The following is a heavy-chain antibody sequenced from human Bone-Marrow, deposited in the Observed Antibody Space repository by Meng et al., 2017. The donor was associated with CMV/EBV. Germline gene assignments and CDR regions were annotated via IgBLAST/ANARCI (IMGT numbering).Heavy chain of an antibody. V-gene: IGHV1-2*02. D-gene: IGHD3-3*01. J-gene: IGHJ4*02. CDR2: INPNSGGT. CDR1: GYTFTGYY. Sequence: ASVKVSCKASGYTFTGYYMHWVRQAPGQGLEWMGWINPNSGGTNYAQKFQGRVTMTRDTSISTAYMELSRLRSDDTAVYYRARDYYDFWSGYSAYNYWGQGTLVTVSS. CDR3: ARDYYDFWSGYSAYNY.